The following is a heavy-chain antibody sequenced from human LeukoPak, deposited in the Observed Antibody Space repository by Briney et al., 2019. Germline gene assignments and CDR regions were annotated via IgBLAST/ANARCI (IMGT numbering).Heavy chain of an antibody. CDR2: ISSDGYTM. V-gene: IGHV3-48*03. CDR1: GFTFSSYE. D-gene: IGHD6-19*01. Sequence: GGSLRLSCAASGFTFSSYEMNWVRQAPGKGLEWVSYISSDGYTMYYADSVKGRFTISRDNAKNSLSLQMNSLRAEDTAVYYCARGRHSGGWGEGTLVTVSS. CDR3: ARGRHSGG. J-gene: IGHJ4*02.